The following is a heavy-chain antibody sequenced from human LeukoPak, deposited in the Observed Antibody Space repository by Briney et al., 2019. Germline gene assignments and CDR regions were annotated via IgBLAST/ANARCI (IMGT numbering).Heavy chain of an antibody. D-gene: IGHD3-3*01. J-gene: IGHJ5*02. CDR3: ARNRYDFWSGYWTWFDP. CDR2: FSAYNGNT. CDR1: GYTFTSYG. Sequence: GASVKVSCKASGYTFTSYGISWVRQAPGQGLEWMGWFSAYNGNTNYAQKLQGRVTMTTDTSTSTAYMELRSLRSDDTAVYYCARNRYDFWSGYWTWFDPWGQGTLVTVSS. V-gene: IGHV1-18*01.